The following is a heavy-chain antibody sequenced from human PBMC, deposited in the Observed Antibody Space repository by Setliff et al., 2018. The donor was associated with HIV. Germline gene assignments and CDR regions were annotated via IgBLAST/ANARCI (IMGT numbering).Heavy chain of an antibody. CDR1: GGSFSNYY. D-gene: IGHD3-10*01. J-gene: IGHJ4*02. CDR3: ARGYYGSGL. CDR2: INHSGST. Sequence: PSETLSLTCAVYGGSFSNYYWTWIRQPPGKGLEWLGEINHSGSTNYNSSLKSRVTISVDTSKNQFSLNLTFVTAADTAVYYCARGYYGSGLWGQGTLVTVSS. V-gene: IGHV4-34*01.